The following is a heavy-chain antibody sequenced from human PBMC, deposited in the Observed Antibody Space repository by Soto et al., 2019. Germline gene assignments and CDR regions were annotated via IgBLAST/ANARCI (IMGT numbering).Heavy chain of an antibody. CDR2: ISSSSSYI. Sequence: EVQLVESGGGLVKPRGSLRLSCAASGFTFSSYSMNWVRQAPGKGLEWVSSISSSSSYIYYADSVKGRFTISRANAKNSLYLQMNSLRAEDTAVYYCARDQPGYGYGYGLCYWGQGTLVTVSS. J-gene: IGHJ4*02. CDR3: ARDQPGYGYGYGLCY. D-gene: IGHD5-18*01. CDR1: GFTFSSYS. V-gene: IGHV3-21*01.